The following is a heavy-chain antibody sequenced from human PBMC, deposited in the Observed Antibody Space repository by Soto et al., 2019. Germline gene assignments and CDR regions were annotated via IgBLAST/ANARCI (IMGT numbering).Heavy chain of an antibody. CDR2: IIPIFGTA. CDR1: GGTFSSYA. V-gene: IGHV1-69*06. Sequence: ASVKVSCKASGGTFSSYAISWVRQAPGQGLEWMGGIIPIFGTANYAQKFQGRVTITADKSTSTAYMELSSLRSEDTAVYYCAVAAAGTEYYYYGMDVWGQGTTVTVSS. CDR3: AVAAAGTEYYYYGMDV. D-gene: IGHD6-13*01. J-gene: IGHJ6*02.